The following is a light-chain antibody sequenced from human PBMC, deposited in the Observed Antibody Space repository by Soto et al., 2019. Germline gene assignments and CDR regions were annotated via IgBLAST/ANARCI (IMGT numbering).Light chain of an antibody. Sequence: EIVLTQFPGTLSLSPGERATLSCRASQSVSGTYLAWHQQKPGQAPRLLIYGASSRATGIPKRFSGSGSGTDFTLTISRLEPEDFAVYFCQQYGTSPGTFGQGTKVDIK. J-gene: IGKJ1*01. V-gene: IGKV3-20*01. CDR3: QQYGTSPGT. CDR1: QSVSGTY. CDR2: GAS.